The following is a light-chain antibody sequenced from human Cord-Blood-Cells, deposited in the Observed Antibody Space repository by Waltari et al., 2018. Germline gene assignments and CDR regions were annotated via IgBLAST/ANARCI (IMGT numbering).Light chain of an antibody. CDR1: SSDVGSYSL. CDR2: EGS. CDR3: CSYAGSSTWV. V-gene: IGLV2-23*01. J-gene: IGLJ3*02. Sequence: QSALTQPASVSGSPGQSTTIPCTGTSSDVGSYSLVSWYQQHPGKAPKPMIYEGSKRPSGVSNRFSGSKSGNTASLTISGLQAEDEADYYCCSYAGSSTWVFGGGTKLTVL.